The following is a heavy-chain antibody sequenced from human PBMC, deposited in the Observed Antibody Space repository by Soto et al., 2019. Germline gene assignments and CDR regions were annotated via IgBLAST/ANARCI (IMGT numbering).Heavy chain of an antibody. CDR2: ISGSGGST. V-gene: IGHV3-23*01. J-gene: IGHJ6*02. CDR3: AKAAYSYENYYYYGMDV. CDR1: GFTFSSYA. D-gene: IGHD5-18*01. Sequence: GGSLRLSCAASGFTFSSYAMSWVRQAPGKGLEWVSAISGSGGSTYYADSVKGRFTISRDNSKNTLYLQMNSLRAEDTAVYYCAKAAYSYENYYYYGMDVWGQGTTVTVSS.